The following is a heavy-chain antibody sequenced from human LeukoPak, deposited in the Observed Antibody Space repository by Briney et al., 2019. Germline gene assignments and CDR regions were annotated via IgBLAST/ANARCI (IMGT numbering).Heavy chain of an antibody. V-gene: IGHV4-4*07. CDR3: ARDPEGSDSSGYAFDI. CDR1: GGSISSYY. D-gene: IGHD6-19*01. CDR2: IYTSGST. Sequence: PSETLSLTCTVSGGSISSYYWSWIRQPAGKGLEWIGRIYTSGSTNYNPSLKSRVTMSVDTSKNQFSLKLSSVTAADTAVYYCARDPEGSDSSGYAFDIWGQGTMVTVSS. J-gene: IGHJ3*02.